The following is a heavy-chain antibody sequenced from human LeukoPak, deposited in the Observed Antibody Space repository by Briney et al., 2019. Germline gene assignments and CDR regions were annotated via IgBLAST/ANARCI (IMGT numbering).Heavy chain of an antibody. D-gene: IGHD3-9*01. CDR3: ARQRSGYDILTGTYYYYYYMYV. V-gene: IGHV4-39*01. J-gene: IGHJ6*03. Sequence: PSETLSLTCTVSGGSISSSTYYWGWIGPRPGQGLEWIGNIYYSGNTYYNPSLKRRVTISVDTSKNQFSLSLSSVTAADTAVYYRARQRSGYDILTGTYYYYYYMYVWGKGNTVTVSS. CDR2: IYYSGNT. CDR1: GGSISSSTYY.